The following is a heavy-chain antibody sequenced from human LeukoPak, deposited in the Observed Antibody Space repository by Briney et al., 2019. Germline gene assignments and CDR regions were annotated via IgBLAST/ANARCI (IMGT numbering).Heavy chain of an antibody. J-gene: IGHJ4*02. CDR2: IYYSGST. CDR1: GGSISSYY. CDR3: ARDRLASDY. V-gene: IGHV4-59*01. D-gene: IGHD6-19*01. Sequence: SETLSLTCTVSGGSISSYYWSWIRQPPGKGLEWIGYIYYSGSTSYNPSLKSRVTISVDTSKNQFSLKLSSVTAADTAVYYCARDRLASDYWGQGTLVTVSS.